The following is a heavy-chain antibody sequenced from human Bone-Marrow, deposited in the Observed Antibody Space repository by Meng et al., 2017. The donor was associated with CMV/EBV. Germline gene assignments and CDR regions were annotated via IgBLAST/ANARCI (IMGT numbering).Heavy chain of an antibody. CDR3: ARGGLGGVVIDY. D-gene: IGHD3-3*01. Sequence: GESLKISCAASGFTFSSYSMNWVRQAPGKGLEWVSSISSSSSYIYYADSVTGRFTISRDNAKNSLYLQMNSLRAEDTALYYCARGGLGGVVIDYWGQGTLVTVSS. V-gene: IGHV3-21*04. J-gene: IGHJ4*02. CDR2: ISSSSSYI. CDR1: GFTFSSYS.